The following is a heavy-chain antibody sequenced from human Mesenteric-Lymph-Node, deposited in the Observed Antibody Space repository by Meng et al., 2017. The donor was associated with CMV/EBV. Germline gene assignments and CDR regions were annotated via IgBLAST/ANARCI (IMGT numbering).Heavy chain of an antibody. Sequence: QVQIQLLGVGLLKPSETLSRTCAVYGGCFSGYYWNWIRQPPGKGLEWIGEIHHSGSTNYNPSLKSRVTISVDTSKNQFSLKVTSVTAADTAVYYCAPGAGSGSSNWFDPWGQGTLVTVSS. D-gene: IGHD3-10*01. J-gene: IGHJ5*02. CDR2: IHHSGST. V-gene: IGHV4-34*01. CDR1: GGCFSGYY. CDR3: APGAGSGSSNWFDP.